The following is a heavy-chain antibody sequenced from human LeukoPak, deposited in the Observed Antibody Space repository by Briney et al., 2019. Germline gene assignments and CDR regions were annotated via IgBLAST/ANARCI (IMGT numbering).Heavy chain of an antibody. CDR2: INTDGSST. Sequence: AGGSLRLSCAASGFTFSSYWMHWVRQAPGKGLVWVSRINTDGSSTSYADSVKGRFTISRDNSKNTLYLQMNSLRAEDTAVYYCARGPVVAAMSLAEYWGQGTLVTVSS. D-gene: IGHD2-15*01. J-gene: IGHJ4*02. CDR1: GFTFSSYW. CDR3: ARGPVVAAMSLAEY. V-gene: IGHV3-74*01.